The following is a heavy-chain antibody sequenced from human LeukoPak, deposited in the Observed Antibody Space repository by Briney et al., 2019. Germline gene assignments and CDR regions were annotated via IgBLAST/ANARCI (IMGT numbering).Heavy chain of an antibody. CDR1: GGSISSYY. Sequence: PSETLSLTCTVSGGSISSYYWSWIRQPPGKGLEWIGYIYYSGSTNYNPSLKSRVTISVDTSKNQFSLKLSSVTAADTAVYYCARDHRLGIRRYNWFDPWGQGTLVTVSS. D-gene: IGHD7-27*01. V-gene: IGHV4-59*01. CDR2: IYYSGST. CDR3: ARDHRLGIRRYNWFDP. J-gene: IGHJ5*02.